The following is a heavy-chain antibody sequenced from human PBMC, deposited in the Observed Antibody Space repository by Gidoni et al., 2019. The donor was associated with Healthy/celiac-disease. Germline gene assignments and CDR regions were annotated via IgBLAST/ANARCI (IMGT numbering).Heavy chain of an antibody. CDR2: IVVGSGNT. Sequence: QMQLVQSGPEVKKPGTSVTVSCKASGFTFTSSAVQWVRQARGQRLEWIGWIVVGSGNTNYAQKFQERVTITRDMSTSTAYMELSSLRSEDTAVYYCATNDDYVWGRFDYWGQGTLVTVSS. J-gene: IGHJ4*02. V-gene: IGHV1-58*01. CDR3: ATNDDYVWGRFDY. CDR1: GFTFTSSA. D-gene: IGHD3-16*01.